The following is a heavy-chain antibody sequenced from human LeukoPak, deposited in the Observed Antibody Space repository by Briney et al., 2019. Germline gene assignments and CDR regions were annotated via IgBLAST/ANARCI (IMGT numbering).Heavy chain of an antibody. CDR2: ISWNSGSI. V-gene: IGHV3-9*01. CDR3: AKDKYLTVTTSQGLDY. Sequence: GRSLRLSCAASGFTFDDYAMHWVRQAPGKGLEWVSGISWNSGSIGCADSVKGRFTISRDNAKNSLYLQMNSLRAEDTALYYCAKDKYLTVTTSQGLDYWGQGTLVTVSS. J-gene: IGHJ4*02. CDR1: GFTFDDYA. D-gene: IGHD4-17*01.